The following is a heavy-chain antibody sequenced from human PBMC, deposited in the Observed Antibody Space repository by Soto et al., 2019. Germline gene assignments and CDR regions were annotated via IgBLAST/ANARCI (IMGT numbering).Heavy chain of an antibody. J-gene: IGHJ6*02. V-gene: IGHV5-51*01. CDR2: IYPGDSDT. D-gene: IGHD2-8*01. Sequence: GESLKISCKGSGYSFTSYWIGWVRQMPGKGLEWMGIIYPGDSDTRYSPSFQGQVTISADKSISTAYLQWSSLKASDTAMYYCARHNGPWSYYYGMDVWGQGTTVTVSS. CDR3: ARHNGPWSYYYGMDV. CDR1: GYSFTSYW.